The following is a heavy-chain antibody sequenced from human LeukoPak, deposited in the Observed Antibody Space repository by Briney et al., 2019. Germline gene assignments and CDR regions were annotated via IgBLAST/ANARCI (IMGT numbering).Heavy chain of an antibody. Sequence: GGSLRLSCAASGFTFSGSAMHWVRQASGKGLEWVGRIRSKANSYATAYAASVKGRFTISRDDEKNTAYLQMNSLKTEDTAVYYCSTTVVTPMDYWGQGTLVADCS. CDR2: IRSKANSYAT. D-gene: IGHD4-23*01. CDR1: GFTFSGSA. J-gene: IGHJ4*02. CDR3: STTVVTPMDY. V-gene: IGHV3-73*01.